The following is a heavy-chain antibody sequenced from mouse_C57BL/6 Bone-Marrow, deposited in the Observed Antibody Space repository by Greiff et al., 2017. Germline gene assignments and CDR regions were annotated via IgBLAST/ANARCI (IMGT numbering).Heavy chain of an antibody. J-gene: IGHJ2*01. D-gene: IGHD4-1*01. CDR1: GYSFTDYN. CDR3: ARSEQIWDPWYYFDD. CDR2: INPNYGTT. V-gene: IGHV1-39*01. Sequence: VQLKESGPELVKPGASVKISCKASGYSFTDYNMNWVKQSNGQSLEWIGVINPNYGTTSYNQKFKGKATLTVDQSSSTAYMQLNSLTSEDSAVYYCARSEQIWDPWYYFDDWGKGTTLTVSS.